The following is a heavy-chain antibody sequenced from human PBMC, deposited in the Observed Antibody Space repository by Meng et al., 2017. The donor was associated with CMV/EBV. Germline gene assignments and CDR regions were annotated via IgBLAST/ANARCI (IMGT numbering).Heavy chain of an antibody. CDR3: ARGPVVVVPAATRYYYHGMDV. D-gene: IGHD2-2*01. V-gene: IGHV1-8*01. CDR1: GYTFTSYD. Sequence: ASVKVSCKASGYTFTSYDINWVRQATGQGLEWMGWMNPNSGNTGYAQKFQGRVTMTRNTSISTAYMELSSLRSEDTAVYYCARGPVVVVPAATRYYYHGMDVWGQGTTVTVSS. J-gene: IGHJ6*02. CDR2: MNPNSGNT.